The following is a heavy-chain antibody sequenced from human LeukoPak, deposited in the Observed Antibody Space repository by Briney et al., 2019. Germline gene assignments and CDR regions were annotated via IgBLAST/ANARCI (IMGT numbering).Heavy chain of an antibody. J-gene: IGHJ4*02. CDR2: ISAYNGNT. CDR3: ARRGSTTSPEDY. CDR1: GYTCTSYG. V-gene: IGHV1-18*01. D-gene: IGHD2-2*01. Sequence: ASVKVSCKASGYTCTSYGISWVRQAPGQGLEWIGWISAYNGNTNDAQKLQGRVTMTTDPSTSTAYMELRSLRSDDTAVYYCARRGSTTSPEDYWGQGTLVTVSS.